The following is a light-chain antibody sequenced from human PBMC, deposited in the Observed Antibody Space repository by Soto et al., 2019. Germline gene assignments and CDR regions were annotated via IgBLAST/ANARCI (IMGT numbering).Light chain of an antibody. CDR1: QDISNY. Sequence: IQMTQSPCARSASAGGTGTITCKASQDISNYLNWYQQKPGKAPKILIYDASNLETGVPSRFIGSGSGTDFTFTINSLQPEDIATYYCQQYDNLPLTFGGGTKVDIK. J-gene: IGKJ4*01. V-gene: IGKV1-33*01. CDR3: QQYDNLPLT. CDR2: DAS.